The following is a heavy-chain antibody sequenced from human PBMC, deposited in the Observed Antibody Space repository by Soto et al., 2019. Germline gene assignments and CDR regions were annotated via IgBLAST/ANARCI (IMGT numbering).Heavy chain of an antibody. D-gene: IGHD1-7*01. CDR2: TYYRSRWYN. J-gene: IGHJ6*03. Sequence: QVQLQQSGPGLVRPSQTLSLTCAISGASVSSNSAAWNWIRQSPSRGLEWLGRTYYRSRWYNDYAVSVKSRRTVNPDTSKNQFSLHLNSVTPEDTAVYYCAGTTSLQWYYMDVWDKGTTVTVSS. V-gene: IGHV6-1*01. CDR1: GASVSSNSAA. CDR3: AGTTSLQWYYMDV.